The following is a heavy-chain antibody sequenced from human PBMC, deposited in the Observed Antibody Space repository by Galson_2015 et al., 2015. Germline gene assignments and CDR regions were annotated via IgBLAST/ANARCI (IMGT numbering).Heavy chain of an antibody. J-gene: IGHJ4*02. Sequence: SLRLSCAASGFTFSRYAMHWVRQAPGKGLEWVAVISYDGSNKYYADSVKGRFTISRDNSKNTLYLQLNSLRAEDTAVYYCARGYCTSGICYTFDHWGQGTQVTVSS. CDR2: ISYDGSNK. D-gene: IGHD2-8*01. V-gene: IGHV3-30-3*01. CDR3: ARGYCTSGICYTFDH. CDR1: GFTFSRYA.